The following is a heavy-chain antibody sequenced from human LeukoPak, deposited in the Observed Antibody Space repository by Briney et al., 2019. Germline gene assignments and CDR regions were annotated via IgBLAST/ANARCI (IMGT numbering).Heavy chain of an antibody. CDR2: INHSGST. J-gene: IGHJ4*02. Sequence: SQTLSLTCTVSGGSISSGDYYWSWIRQPPGKGLEWIGEINHSGSTNYNPSLKSRVTISVDTSKNQFSLKLSSVTAADTAVYYCARSGPKTYYYGSGSYYKPSYFDYWGQGTLVTVSS. V-gene: IGHV4-30-4*01. CDR3: ARSGPKTYYYGSGSYYKPSYFDY. D-gene: IGHD3-10*01. CDR1: GGSISSGDYY.